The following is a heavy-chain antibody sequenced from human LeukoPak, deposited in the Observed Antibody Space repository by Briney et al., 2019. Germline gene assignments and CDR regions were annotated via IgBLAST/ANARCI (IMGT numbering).Heavy chain of an antibody. CDR3: ARLKYYYGSGSDYYYGMDV. CDR1: GGSISSYY. J-gene: IGHJ6*02. D-gene: IGHD3-10*01. V-gene: IGHV4-59*08. Sequence: SETLSLTCTVSGGSISSYYWSWIRQPPGKGLEWIGYIYYSGSTNYNPSLKSRVTISVDTTKNQFSLKLSSVTAADTAVYYCARLKYYYGSGSDYYYGMDVWGQGTTVTVSS. CDR2: IYYSGST.